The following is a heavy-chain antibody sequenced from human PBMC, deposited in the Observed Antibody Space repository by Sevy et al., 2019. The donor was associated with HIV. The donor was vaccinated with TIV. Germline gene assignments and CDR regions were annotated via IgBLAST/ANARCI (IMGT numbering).Heavy chain of an antibody. CDR2: INHSGST. CDR1: GGSFSGYY. V-gene: IGHV4-34*01. D-gene: IGHD3-3*01. J-gene: IGHJ3*02. CDR3: ARGGSQDFWRVGAFDI. Sequence: SETLSLTCAVYGGSFSGYYWSWIRQPPGKGLEWIGEINHSGSTNYSPSLKSRVTISVDTSKNQFSLKLSSVTAADTAVYYCARGGSQDFWRVGAFDIRGQGTMVTVSS.